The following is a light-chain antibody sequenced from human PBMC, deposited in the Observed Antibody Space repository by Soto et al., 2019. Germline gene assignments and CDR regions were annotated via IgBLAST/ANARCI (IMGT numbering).Light chain of an antibody. V-gene: IGKV1-5*02. CDR3: QQYNTYST. J-gene: IGKJ5*01. Sequence: DIPLTQSPSTLSASLCYSFTIIVRASQNIRNWLAWYQQKPGKAPNPLIYDASSLKSGVPARFSGSGSGTEFTLTISSLQPDDLATYYCQQYNTYSTFGQGTRLEIK. CDR2: DAS. CDR1: QNIRNW.